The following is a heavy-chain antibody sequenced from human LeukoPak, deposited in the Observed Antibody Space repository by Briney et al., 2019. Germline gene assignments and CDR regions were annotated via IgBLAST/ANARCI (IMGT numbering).Heavy chain of an antibody. J-gene: IGHJ4*02. V-gene: IGHV5-51*01. Sequence: KVSCKVSGYTLTELSMHWVRQMPGKGLEWMGIIHPGDSDTRYSPSFQGQVTISADKSISTAYLQWSSLKASDTAMYYCARTRGVVATILDYWGQGTLVTVSS. D-gene: IGHD5-12*01. CDR2: IHPGDSDT. CDR3: ARTRGVVATILDY. CDR1: GYTLTELS.